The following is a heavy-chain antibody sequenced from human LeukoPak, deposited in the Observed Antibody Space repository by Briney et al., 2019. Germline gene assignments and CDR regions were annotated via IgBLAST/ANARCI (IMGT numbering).Heavy chain of an antibody. V-gene: IGHV1-18*04. Sequence: ASVKVSCKASGYTFTSYGISWVRQAPGQGLEWMGWISAYNGNTYYAQKLQGRVTMTTDTSTSTAYMELRSLRSDDTAVYYCARDSDGERVSWFDPWGQGTLVTVSS. CDR1: GYTFTSYG. CDR2: ISAYNGNT. J-gene: IGHJ5*02. D-gene: IGHD5-24*01. CDR3: ARDSDGERVSWFDP.